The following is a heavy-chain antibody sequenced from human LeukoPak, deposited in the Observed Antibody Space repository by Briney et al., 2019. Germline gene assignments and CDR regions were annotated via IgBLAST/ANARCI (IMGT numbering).Heavy chain of an antibody. D-gene: IGHD3-22*01. CDR3: ATYYDSSGYKLDY. Sequence: SETLSLTCAVSGGSISSNNWWSWVRQPPGKGLEWIGEIYHSGSTNYNPSLKSRVTISVDKSKNQFSLKLSSVTAADTAVYYCATYYDSSGYKLDYWGQGTLVTVSS. CDR1: GGSISSNNW. V-gene: IGHV4-4*02. CDR2: IYHSGST. J-gene: IGHJ4*02.